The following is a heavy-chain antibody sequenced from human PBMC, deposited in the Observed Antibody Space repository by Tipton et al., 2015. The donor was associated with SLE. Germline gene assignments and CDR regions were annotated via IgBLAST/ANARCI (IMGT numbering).Heavy chain of an antibody. CDR2: IYYSGGS. CDR3: ARGTDYGDSDYFYGMDA. Sequence: TLSLTCTVSGGSISRYYWSWIRQPPGKGLEWIGYIYYSGGSNYNPSLKSRVTISIDTSKSQFSLKLNSVTAADTAVYYCARGTDYGDSDYFYGMDAWGLGTTVTVSS. V-gene: IGHV4-59*01. CDR1: GGSISRYY. J-gene: IGHJ6*02. D-gene: IGHD4-17*01.